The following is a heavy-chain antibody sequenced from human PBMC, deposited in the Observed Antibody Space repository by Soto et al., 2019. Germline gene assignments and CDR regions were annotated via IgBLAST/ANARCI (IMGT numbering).Heavy chain of an antibody. V-gene: IGHV4-39*01. D-gene: IGHD6-19*01. Sequence: NPSETLSLTCTVSGGSISSSSYYWGWIRQPPGKGLEWIGSIYYSGSTYYNPSLKSRVTISVDTSKNQFSLKLSSVTAADTAVYYCARHFGWYGVNYFDYWGQGTLVTVSS. CDR2: IYYSGST. CDR1: GGSISSSSYY. CDR3: ARHFGWYGVNYFDY. J-gene: IGHJ4*02.